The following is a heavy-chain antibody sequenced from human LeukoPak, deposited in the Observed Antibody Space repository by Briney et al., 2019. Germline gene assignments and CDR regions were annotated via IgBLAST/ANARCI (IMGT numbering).Heavy chain of an antibody. CDR1: GFTFGSYW. D-gene: IGHD2-8*01. V-gene: IGHV3-7*01. Sequence: GGSLRLYCAASGFTFGSYWMSWVRQAPGKGLEGVANIQQNGGGKHYVDSVKGRFTISRDNAKNSLYLQMDNLRAEDTAVYYCATGGDLYCTTANCLPFDYWGQGTLVTVSS. CDR3: ATGGDLYCTTANCLPFDY. CDR2: IQQNGGGK. J-gene: IGHJ4*02.